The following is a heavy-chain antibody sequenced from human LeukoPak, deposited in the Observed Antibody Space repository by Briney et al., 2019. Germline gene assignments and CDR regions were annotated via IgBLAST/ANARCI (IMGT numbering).Heavy chain of an antibody. CDR2: INPNSGGT. D-gene: IGHD3-10*01. CDR1: GYTFTGYY. CDR3: ARGKITMVRGVPFSFDY. V-gene: IGHV1-2*02. Sequence: ASVSVSCKASGYTFTGYYMHWVRQAPGQGLEWMGWINPNSGGTNYAQKFQGRVTMTRDTSISTAYMELSRLRSDDTAVYYCARGKITMVRGVPFSFDYWGQGTLVTVSS. J-gene: IGHJ4*02.